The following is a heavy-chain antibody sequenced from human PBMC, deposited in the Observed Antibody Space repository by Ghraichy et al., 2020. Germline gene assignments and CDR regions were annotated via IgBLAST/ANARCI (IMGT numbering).Heavy chain of an antibody. V-gene: IGHV3-21*01. CDR3: ARADPLTSGYRGYERNALDF. D-gene: IGHD5-12*01. CDR2: ISISGNYI. J-gene: IGHJ3*01. CDR1: GLTFSSYS. Sequence: GGSLRLSCATSGLTFSSYSMNWVRQAPGKGLEWVSSISISGNYIYYADSVKGRSTISRDNAKNSLYLQMNSLRAEDTAVYYCARADPLTSGYRGYERNALDFWGQGTMVTVSS.